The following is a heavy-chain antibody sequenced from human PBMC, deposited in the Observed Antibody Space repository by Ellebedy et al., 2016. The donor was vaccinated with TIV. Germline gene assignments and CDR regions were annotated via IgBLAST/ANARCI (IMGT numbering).Heavy chain of an antibody. CDR2: ISGSGGST. D-gene: IGHD1-7*01. V-gene: IGHV3-23*01. CDR3: AKDLGGWNYLNDAFDI. J-gene: IGHJ3*02. CDR1: GFTFSSYA. Sequence: GGSLRLXCAASGFTFSSYAMSWVRQAPGKGLEWVSAISGSGGSTYYADSVKGRFTISRDNSKNTLYLQMNSLRAEDTAVYYCAKDLGGWNYLNDAFDIWGQGTMVTVSS.